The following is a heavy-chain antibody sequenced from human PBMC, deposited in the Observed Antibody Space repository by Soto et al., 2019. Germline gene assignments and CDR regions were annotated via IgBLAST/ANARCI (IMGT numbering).Heavy chain of an antibody. Sequence: QVQLVQSGAEVKKPGSSVKVSCKASGGTFSSYAISWVRQSPGQGLEWMGGIIPIFGTANYAQKFQGRVTFTADKSTSTAYMELSSLRSEETAVSYCPSGDSGYDLGYWGQGTLVTVSS. CDR3: PSGDSGYDLGY. J-gene: IGHJ4*02. CDR2: IIPIFGTA. CDR1: GGTFSSYA. V-gene: IGHV1-69*06. D-gene: IGHD5-12*01.